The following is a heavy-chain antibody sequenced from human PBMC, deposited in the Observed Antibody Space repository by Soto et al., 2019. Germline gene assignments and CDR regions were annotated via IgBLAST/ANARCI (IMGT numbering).Heavy chain of an antibody. CDR1: GGTFSSYA. CDR2: IIPIFGTA. V-gene: IGHV1-69*12. D-gene: IGHD6-13*01. J-gene: IGHJ4*02. CDR3: GRGGIAAGIPDY. Sequence: QVQLVQSGAEVKKPGSSVKVSCKASGGTFSSYAISWVRQAPGQGLEWMGGIIPIFGTANYAQKFQGRVTITAEESTSTAYMELRSLRSEDTAVYYGGRGGIAAGIPDYWGQGPLVPVSS.